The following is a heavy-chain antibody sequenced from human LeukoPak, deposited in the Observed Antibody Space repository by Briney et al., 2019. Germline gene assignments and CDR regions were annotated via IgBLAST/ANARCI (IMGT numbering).Heavy chain of an antibody. CDR2: ISGSGGST. D-gene: IGHD3-22*01. V-gene: IGHV3-23*01. Sequence: GGSLRLSCAASGFTFSNYWMNWVRQAPGKGLEWVSAISGSGGSTYYADSVKGRFTISRDNSKNTLYLQMNGLRAEDTAVYYCAKSGLYYYDSSGYYTFDYWGQGTLVTVSS. J-gene: IGHJ4*02. CDR1: GFTFSNYW. CDR3: AKSGLYYYDSSGYYTFDY.